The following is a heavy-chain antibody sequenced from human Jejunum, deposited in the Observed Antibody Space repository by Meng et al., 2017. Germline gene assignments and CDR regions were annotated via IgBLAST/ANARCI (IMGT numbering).Heavy chain of an antibody. CDR3: TRGGMTSETTFFLH. CDR2: ISADNGNA. V-gene: IGHV1-18*01. J-gene: IGHJ4*02. Sequence: QVHRGQAGAEVKKAGASVKVSCKASGYTFTNYGINWVRQAPGQGLEWMAWISADNGNAKYAQNLQDRVILTTETSTTTAYMELRNLRSDDTAVYYCTRGGMTSETTFFLHWGQGTLVTVSS. CDR1: GYTFTNYG. D-gene: IGHD3-3*02.